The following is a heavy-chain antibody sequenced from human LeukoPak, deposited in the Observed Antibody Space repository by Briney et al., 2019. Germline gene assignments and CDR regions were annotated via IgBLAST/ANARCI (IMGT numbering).Heavy chain of an antibody. CDR1: GGSISSGDYY. J-gene: IGHJ4*02. D-gene: IGHD2-2*01. V-gene: IGHV4-30-4*08. Sequence: PSETLSLTCTVSGGSISSGDYYWSWIRQPPGKGLEWVGYIYYSGSTYYNPSLKSRVTISVDTSKNQFSLKLSSVTAADTAVYYCASVDRGVVVPAARAGYWGQGTLVTVSS. CDR2: IYYSGST. CDR3: ASVDRGVVVPAARAGY.